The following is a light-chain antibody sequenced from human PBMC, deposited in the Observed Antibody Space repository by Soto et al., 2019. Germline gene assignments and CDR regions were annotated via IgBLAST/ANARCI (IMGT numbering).Light chain of an antibody. V-gene: IGLV2-8*01. Sequence: LTQPPSASGSPGQSVAISCTGTSSDVGGYNYVSWYQQHPGKAPKLMIYEVNKRPSGVPDRFSGSKSGITASLTVSGLQAEDEADYYCSSYAGSSNVFGTGTKVTVL. CDR1: SSDVGGYNY. CDR3: SSYAGSSNV. J-gene: IGLJ1*01. CDR2: EVN.